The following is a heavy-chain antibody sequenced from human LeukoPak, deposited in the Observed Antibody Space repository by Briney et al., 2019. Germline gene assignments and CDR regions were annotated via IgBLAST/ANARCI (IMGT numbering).Heavy chain of an antibody. CDR3: ARDPTDGGYYFDY. J-gene: IGHJ4*02. CDR1: GFTFSDYY. V-gene: IGHV3-11*04. D-gene: IGHD4-23*01. CDR2: ISSSGSTI. Sequence: KPGGSLRLSCAASGFTFSDYYMSWIRQAPGRGLEWVSYISSSGSTIYYADSVKGRFTISRDNAKNSLYLQMNSLRAEDTAVYYCARDPTDGGYYFDYWGQGTLVTVSS.